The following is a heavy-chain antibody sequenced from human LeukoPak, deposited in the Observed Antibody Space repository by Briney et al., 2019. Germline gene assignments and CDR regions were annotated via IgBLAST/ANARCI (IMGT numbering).Heavy chain of an antibody. V-gene: IGHV3-23*01. CDR2: ISGSGGST. J-gene: IGHJ4*02. Sequence: QTGGSLRLSCAASGFTFDDYAMHWVRQAPGKGLEWVSAISGSGGSTYYADSVKGRFTISRDNSKNTLYLQMNSLRAEDTAVYYCAKDVVVVPAATDYWGQGTLVTVSS. CDR3: AKDVVVVPAATDY. CDR1: GFTFDDYA. D-gene: IGHD2-2*01.